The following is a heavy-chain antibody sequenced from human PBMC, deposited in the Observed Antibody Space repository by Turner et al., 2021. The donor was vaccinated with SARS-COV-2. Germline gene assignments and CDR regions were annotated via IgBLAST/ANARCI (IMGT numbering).Heavy chain of an antibody. CDR3: ARATVAGWGMDV. CDR1: GFSLNTSGMP. J-gene: IGHJ6*02. D-gene: IGHD1-1*01. CDR2: IDWDDET. Sequence: QVTLKESGPALVIPTQTLTLTCPFSGFSLNTSGMPVNWIRQPPGKALEWLARIDWDDETFYNTDLKTRLTISKENAKNQVVLKMTNMDPVDTATYYCARATVAGWGMDVWGQGTTVTVSS. V-gene: IGHV2-70*04.